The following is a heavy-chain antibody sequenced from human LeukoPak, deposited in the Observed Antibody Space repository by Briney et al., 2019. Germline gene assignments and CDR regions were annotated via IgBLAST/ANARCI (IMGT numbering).Heavy chain of an antibody. Sequence: PGGSLRLSCAASGFTFSTYAMNWVRQAPGKGLEWVSYITNNDSTIYYADSVKGRFTISRDEAENSLYLQMNSLRAEDTAIYYCARDQWLAYYYHGMDVWGQGTTVTVSS. CDR1: GFTFSTYA. D-gene: IGHD6-19*01. CDR2: ITNNDSTI. J-gene: IGHJ6*02. V-gene: IGHV3-48*03. CDR3: ARDQWLAYYYHGMDV.